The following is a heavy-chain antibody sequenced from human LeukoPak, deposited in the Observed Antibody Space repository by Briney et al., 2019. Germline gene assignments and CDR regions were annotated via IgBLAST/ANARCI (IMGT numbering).Heavy chain of an antibody. V-gene: IGHV3-7*01. CDR2: IKQDGSET. Sequence: GGSLGLSCAASGFTFGSYWMSWVRQSPGKGLEWVANIKQDGSETYYVDFVKGRFTVSRDNAKNSLYVQMDSLGAEDTAVYYCARAPLGRYCSGDSCYSSPGAFDFWGPGTMVTVSS. CDR1: GFTFGSYW. CDR3: ARAPLGRYCSGDSCYSSPGAFDF. D-gene: IGHD2-15*01. J-gene: IGHJ3*01.